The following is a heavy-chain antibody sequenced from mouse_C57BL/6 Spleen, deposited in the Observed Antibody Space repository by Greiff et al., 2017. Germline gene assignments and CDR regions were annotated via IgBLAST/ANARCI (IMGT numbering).Heavy chain of an antibody. CDR1: GFTFSDYG. Sequence: EVKLVESGGGLVKPGGSLKLSCAASGFTFSDYGMHWVRQAPEKGLEWVAYISSGSSTIYYADTVKGRFTISRDNAKNTLFLQMTSLRSEDTAMYYCARGDDPYYYAMDYWGQGTSVTVSS. CDR3: ARGDDPYYYAMDY. CDR2: ISSGSSTI. D-gene: IGHD2-3*01. J-gene: IGHJ4*01. V-gene: IGHV5-17*01.